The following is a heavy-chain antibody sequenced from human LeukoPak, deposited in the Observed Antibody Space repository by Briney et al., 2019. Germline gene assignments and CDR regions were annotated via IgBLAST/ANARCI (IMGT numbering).Heavy chain of an antibody. Sequence: GGSLRLSCAASGFTFSSYSMNWVRQAPGKGLEWVSSISSSSSYIYYADSVKGRFTISRDNPKNTLYLQMNSLRAEDTAVYHCAKREDCSGGNCGAFDVWGQGTMVTVSS. CDR1: GFTFSSYS. V-gene: IGHV3-21*04. CDR3: AKREDCSGGNCGAFDV. D-gene: IGHD2-15*01. J-gene: IGHJ3*01. CDR2: ISSSSSYI.